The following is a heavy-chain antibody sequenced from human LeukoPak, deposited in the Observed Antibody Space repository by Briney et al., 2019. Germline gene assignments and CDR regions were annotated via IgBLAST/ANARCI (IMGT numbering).Heavy chain of an antibody. J-gene: IGHJ4*02. CDR1: GGSISSGGYY. V-gene: IGHV4-30-2*01. CDR3: ARDQGYCSSTSCRYFDC. D-gene: IGHD2-2*01. CDR2: IYQSGST. Sequence: SETLSLTCTVSGGSISSGGYYWSWIRQPPGKGLEWIGYIYQSGSTYYNPSLTSRVTISVDRSKNQFSLKLSSVTAADTAVYYCARDQGYCSSTSCRYFDCWGQGTLVTVSS.